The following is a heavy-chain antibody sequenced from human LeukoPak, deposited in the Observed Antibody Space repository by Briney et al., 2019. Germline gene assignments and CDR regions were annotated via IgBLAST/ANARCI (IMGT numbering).Heavy chain of an antibody. CDR3: AKFIVGATTGDSFDH. J-gene: IGHJ4*02. CDR1: GFTVSSNS. D-gene: IGHD1-26*01. CDR2: IYSDNT. V-gene: IGHV3-53*01. Sequence: GGSLRLSCTVSGFTVSSNSMSWVRQAPGKGLEWVSFIYSDNTHYSDSVKGRFTISRDNSKNTLYLQMNSLRAEDTAIYYCAKFIVGATTGDSFDHWGQGTLVTVSS.